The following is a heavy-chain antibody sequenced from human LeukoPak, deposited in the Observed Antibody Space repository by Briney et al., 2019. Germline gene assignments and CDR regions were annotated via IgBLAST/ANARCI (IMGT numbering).Heavy chain of an antibody. CDR2: MYYSGST. V-gene: IGHV4-61*01. D-gene: IGHD3-10*01. Sequence: SETLSLTCTVSGGSVSSSIYYWSWIRQPPGKGLEWIGHMYYSGSTNYSPSLKSRVTIPVDTSRNQFSLNLSSVTAADTAVYYCARAEMSSGSFIDWGQGTLVTVSS. CDR3: ARAEMSSGSFID. J-gene: IGHJ4*02. CDR1: GGSVSSSIYY.